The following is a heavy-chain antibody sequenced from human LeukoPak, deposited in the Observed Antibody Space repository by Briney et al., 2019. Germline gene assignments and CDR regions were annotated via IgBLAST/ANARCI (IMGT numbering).Heavy chain of an antibody. Sequence: GGSLRLSCAASGFTFDDYAMHWVRQAPGKGLEWVSGISWNSGSIGYADSVKGRFTISRDNAKNSLYLQMNSLRAEDTALYYWQKNISPFMVGATPGKNFDYWGQETLATVPS. CDR3: QKNISPFMVGATPGKNFDY. D-gene: IGHD1-26*01. CDR2: ISWNSGSI. V-gene: IGHV3-9*01. J-gene: IGHJ4*02. CDR1: GFTFDDYA.